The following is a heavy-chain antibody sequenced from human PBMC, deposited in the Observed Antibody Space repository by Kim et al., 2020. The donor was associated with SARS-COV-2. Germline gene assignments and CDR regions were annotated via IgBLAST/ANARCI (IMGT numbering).Heavy chain of an antibody. D-gene: IGHD1-26*01. CDR2: IYYSGST. V-gene: IGHV4-61*01. CDR3: ARERSSGSVDY. CDR1: GGSVSSGSYY. J-gene: IGHJ4*02. Sequence: SETLSLTCTVSGGSVSSGSYYWSWIRQPPGKGLEWIGYIYYSGSTNYNPSLKSRVTISVDTSKNQFSLKLSAVTAADTAVYYCARERSSGSVDYWGQG.